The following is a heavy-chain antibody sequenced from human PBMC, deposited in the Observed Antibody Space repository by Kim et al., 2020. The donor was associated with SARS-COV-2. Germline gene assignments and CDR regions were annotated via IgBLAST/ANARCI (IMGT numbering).Heavy chain of an antibody. CDR1: GGTFSSYA. Sequence: SVKVSCKASGGTFSSYAISWVRQAPGQGLEWMGRIIPILGIANYAQKFQGRVTITADKSTSTAYMELSSLRSEDTAVYSCARDLEIVVVPAAMGTTDY. CDR2: IIPILGIA. V-gene: IGHV1-69*04. D-gene: IGHD2-2*01. J-gene: IGHJ4*01. CDR3: ARDLEIVVVPAAMGTTDY.